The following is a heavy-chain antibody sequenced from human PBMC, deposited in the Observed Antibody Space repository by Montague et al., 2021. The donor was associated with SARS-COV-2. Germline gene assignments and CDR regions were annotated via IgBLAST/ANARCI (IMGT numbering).Heavy chain of an antibody. CDR3: AKGDMVRGIPYIDN. J-gene: IGHJ4*02. CDR2: IYYSGSA. D-gene: IGHD3-10*01. V-gene: IGHV4-61*01. CDR1: GGSVSSGSYY. Sequence: SETLSLICSVSGGSVSSGSYYWSWIRQPPGKGLECIGYIYYSGSAYHNPCNPSLMSRATISIDTSKNQFSLNLNSVTAADTAVYYCAKGDMVRGIPYIDNWGQGNLVTVSS.